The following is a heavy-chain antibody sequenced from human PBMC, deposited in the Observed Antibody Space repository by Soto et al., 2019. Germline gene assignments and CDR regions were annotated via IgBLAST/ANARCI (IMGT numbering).Heavy chain of an antibody. Sequence: GGSLRLSCAASGFTFSSYAMSWVRQAPGKGLEWVSAISGSGGSTYYADSVKGRFTISRDNSKNTLYLKMNSLRAEDTAVYYCAKDLYSSSWSYYYYGMDVWGQGTTVTVSS. CDR1: GFTFSSYA. CDR2: ISGSGGST. V-gene: IGHV3-23*01. CDR3: AKDLYSSSWSYYYYGMDV. D-gene: IGHD6-13*01. J-gene: IGHJ6*02.